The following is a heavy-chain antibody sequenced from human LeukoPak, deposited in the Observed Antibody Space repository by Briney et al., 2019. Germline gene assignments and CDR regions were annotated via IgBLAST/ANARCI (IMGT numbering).Heavy chain of an antibody. CDR1: GFTFSTYS. CDR2: ISSSSSTI. Sequence: GGSLRLSCAASGFTFSTYSMNWVRQAPGKGLEWVSYISSSSSTIYYADSVKGRFTISRDNAKNSLYLQMNSLRDEDTAVYYCARVSTGALGVNFFDYWGQGTLVTVSS. D-gene: IGHD3-16*01. V-gene: IGHV3-48*02. CDR3: ARVSTGALGVNFFDY. J-gene: IGHJ4*02.